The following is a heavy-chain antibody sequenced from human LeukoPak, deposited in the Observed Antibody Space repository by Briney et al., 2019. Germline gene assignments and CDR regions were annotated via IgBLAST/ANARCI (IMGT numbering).Heavy chain of an antibody. V-gene: IGHV4-39*07. Sequence: PSETLSLTCTVSGGSISSSSYYWAWIRQPPGKGLEWIGSIYYSGSTYYNPSLKSRVTISVDTSKNQFSLKLSSVTAADTAVYYCARYVWGSYPYYMDVWGKGTTVTISS. CDR1: GGSISSSSYY. J-gene: IGHJ6*03. D-gene: IGHD3-16*01. CDR2: IYYSGST. CDR3: ARYVWGSYPYYMDV.